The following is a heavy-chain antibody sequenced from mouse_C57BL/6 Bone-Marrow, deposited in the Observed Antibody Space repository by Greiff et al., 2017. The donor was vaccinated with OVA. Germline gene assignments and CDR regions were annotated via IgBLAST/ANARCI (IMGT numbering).Heavy chain of an antibody. V-gene: IGHV1-82*01. CDR3: ARGGLRRTVPFDY. CDR1: GYAFSSSW. CDR2: IYPGDGDT. D-gene: IGHD2-4*01. Sequence: QVQLQQSGPELVKPGASVKISCKASGYAFSSSWMNWVKQRPGKGLEWIGRIYPGDGDTNYNGKFKGKATLTVDNSSSTAYMQLSSLTSEDSAVYFCARGGLRRTVPFDYWGQGTTLTVSS. J-gene: IGHJ2*01.